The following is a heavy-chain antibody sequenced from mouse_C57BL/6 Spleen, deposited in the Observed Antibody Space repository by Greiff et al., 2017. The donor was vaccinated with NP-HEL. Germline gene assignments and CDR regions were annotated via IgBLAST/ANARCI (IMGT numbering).Heavy chain of an antibody. CDR1: GYTFTSYG. V-gene: IGHV1-81*01. D-gene: IGHD3-3*01. CDR2: IYPRSGNT. J-gene: IGHJ1*03. CDR3: ARIMGQDYWYFDV. Sequence: QVQLQQFGAELARPGASVKLSCKASGYTFTSYGISWVKQRTGQGLEWIGEIYPRSGNTYYNEKFKGKATLTADKSSSTAYMELRSLTSEDSAVYFCARIMGQDYWYFDVWGTGTTVTVSS.